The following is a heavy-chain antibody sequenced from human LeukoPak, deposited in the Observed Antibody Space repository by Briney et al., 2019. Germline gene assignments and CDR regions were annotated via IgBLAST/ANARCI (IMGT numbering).Heavy chain of an antibody. Sequence: ASVKVSCKASGYTFTSCGISWVRQAPGQGLEWMGWISAYNGNTNYAQKLQGRVTMTTDTSTRTAYMELRSLRSDDTAVYYCARDLGIAVAGTSGYWGQGTLVTVSS. CDR3: ARDLGIAVAGTSGY. J-gene: IGHJ4*02. CDR1: GYTFTSCG. V-gene: IGHV1-18*01. D-gene: IGHD6-19*01. CDR2: ISAYNGNT.